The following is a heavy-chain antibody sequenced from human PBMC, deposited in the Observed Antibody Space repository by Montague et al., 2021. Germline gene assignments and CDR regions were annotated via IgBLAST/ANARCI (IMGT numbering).Heavy chain of an antibody. Sequence: SLRLSCEASKFTFSHYGMNLLRQAPGKGLEWVSYISISGNIIYYSDSVKGRFTISRDNAKNSLYLQMNSLRDEDTAVYFCARDVFGELFSYYYYYMDVWGKETTVTVSS. CDR3: ARDVFGELFSYYYYYMDV. J-gene: IGHJ6*03. CDR1: KFTFSHYG. D-gene: IGHD3-10*01. V-gene: IGHV3-48*02. CDR2: ISISGNII.